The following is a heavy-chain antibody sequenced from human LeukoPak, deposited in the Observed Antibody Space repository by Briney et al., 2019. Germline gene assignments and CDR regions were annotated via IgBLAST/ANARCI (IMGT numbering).Heavy chain of an antibody. CDR2: INHSGST. Sequence: ETLSLTCAVYGGSFSGYYWSWIRQPPGKGLEWIGEINHSGSTNYNPSLKSRVTISVDTSKNQFSLKLSSVTAADTAVYYCALECSSTSCYPYYFDYWGQGTLVTVSS. J-gene: IGHJ4*02. V-gene: IGHV4-34*01. CDR3: ALECSSTSCYPYYFDY. CDR1: GGSFSGYY. D-gene: IGHD2-2*01.